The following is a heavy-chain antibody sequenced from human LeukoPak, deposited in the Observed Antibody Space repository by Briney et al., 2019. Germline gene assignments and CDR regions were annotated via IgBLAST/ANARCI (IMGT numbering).Heavy chain of an antibody. CDR1: GVTFSNYA. CDR2: ISGSGGST. Sequence: GGSLRLSCAASGVTFSNYAMGWVRQFPGKGLEWVSAISGSGGSTYYADSVKGRFTISRDNAKNSLYLQMNSLRAEDTAVYYCTRMSGSYKLDYWGQGTLVTVSS. D-gene: IGHD1-26*01. V-gene: IGHV3-23*01. CDR3: TRMSGSYKLDY. J-gene: IGHJ4*02.